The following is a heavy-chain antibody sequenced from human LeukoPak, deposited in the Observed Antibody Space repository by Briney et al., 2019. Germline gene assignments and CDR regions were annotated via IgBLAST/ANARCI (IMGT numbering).Heavy chain of an antibody. CDR2: IGGSGGSR. CDR3: AKDSYGFFVGHFDP. D-gene: IGHD3-3*01. J-gene: IGHJ5*02. CDR1: GFNFRNYA. Sequence: GGSLRLSCAASGFNFRNYAMSWVRQAPGKGLEWVSGIGGSGGSRYSADSVKGRFTISRDNSKNTLYLQMDSLRAEDTAVYYCAKDSYGFFVGHFDPWGQGTLVTVSS. V-gene: IGHV3-23*01.